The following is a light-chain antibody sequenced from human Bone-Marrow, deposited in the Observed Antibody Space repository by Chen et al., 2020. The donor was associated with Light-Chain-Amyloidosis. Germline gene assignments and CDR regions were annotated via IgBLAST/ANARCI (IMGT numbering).Light chain of an antibody. V-gene: IGKV3-20*01. Sequence: EIVLTQSPGTLSVSPGGRSTLSCRASQRVSSTYLAWYQQKPGQAPRLLIYGTSSRATGIPDRVSGSESGTDFTLTISRVEPEDLAVYYCQQDDSTPLLTFSPGTKGDIK. CDR1: QRVSSTY. CDR3: QQDDSTPLLT. CDR2: GTS. J-gene: IGKJ3*01.